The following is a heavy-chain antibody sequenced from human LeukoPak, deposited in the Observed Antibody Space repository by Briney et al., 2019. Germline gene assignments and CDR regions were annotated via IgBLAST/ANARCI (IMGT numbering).Heavy chain of an antibody. CDR3: ARRAWDSSGYYSSPEDY. CDR2: INHSGST. Sequence: SETLSLTCAVYGGSFSGYYWSWIRQPAGKGLEWIGEINHSGSTNYNPSLKSRVTISVDTSKNQFSLKLSSVTAADTAVYYCARRAWDSSGYYSSPEDYWGQGTLVTVSS. J-gene: IGHJ4*02. V-gene: IGHV4-34*01. D-gene: IGHD3-22*01. CDR1: GGSFSGYY.